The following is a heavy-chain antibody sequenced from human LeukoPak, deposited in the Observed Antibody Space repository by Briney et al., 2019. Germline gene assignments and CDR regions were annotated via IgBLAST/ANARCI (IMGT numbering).Heavy chain of an antibody. CDR3: ARDRGDLGYCSGGSCYIFDY. D-gene: IGHD2-15*01. CDR2: ISGSGGST. CDR1: GFTFSSYA. J-gene: IGHJ4*02. Sequence: GGSLRLSCAASGFTFSSYAMSWVRQAPGKGLEWVSAISGSGGSTYYADSVKGRFTISRDNSKNTLYLQMNSLRAEDTAVYYCARDRGDLGYCSGGSCYIFDYWGQGTLVTVSS. V-gene: IGHV3-23*01.